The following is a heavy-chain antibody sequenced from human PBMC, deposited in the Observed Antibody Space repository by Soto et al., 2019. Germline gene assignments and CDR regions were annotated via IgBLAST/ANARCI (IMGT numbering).Heavy chain of an antibody. CDR3: AKGARDIVVVVAATGANFAY. V-gene: IGHV3-9*01. J-gene: IGHJ4*02. CDR2: ISWNSGSI. D-gene: IGHD2-15*01. CDR1: GFTFDDYA. Sequence: EVQLVESGGGLVQPGRSLRLSCAASGFTFDDYAMHWVRQAPGKGLEWVSGISWNSGSIGYADSVKGRFTISKDNAKNPRDPQINGLGAEDAALYYCAKGARDIVVVVAATGANFAYWGQGTLVTVSS.